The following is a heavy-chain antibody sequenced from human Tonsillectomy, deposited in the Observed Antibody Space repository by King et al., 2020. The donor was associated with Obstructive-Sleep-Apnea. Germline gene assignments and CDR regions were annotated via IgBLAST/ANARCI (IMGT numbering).Heavy chain of an antibody. CDR3: AGAPSVGFGELFYYFDY. Sequence: HVQLQQWGAGLLKPSETLSLTCAVYGGSFSGYYWSWIRQPPGKGLEWIGELNHSGSTNYNPSLKSRVTISVDTSKNQFSLKLSSVTAADTAVYYCAGAPSVGFGELFYYFDYWGQGTLVTVSS. V-gene: IGHV4-34*01. CDR1: GGSFSGYY. CDR2: LNHSGST. J-gene: IGHJ4*02. D-gene: IGHD3-10*01.